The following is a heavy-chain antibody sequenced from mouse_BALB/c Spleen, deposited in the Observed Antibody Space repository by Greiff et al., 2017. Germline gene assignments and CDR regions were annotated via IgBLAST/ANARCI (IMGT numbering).Heavy chain of an antibody. CDR2: ISSGGSYT. V-gene: IGHV5-6-4*01. CDR1: GFTFSSYT. D-gene: IGHD2-1*01. J-gene: IGHJ2*01. CDR3: TRDRGGNSFDY. Sequence: EVKLMESGGGLVKPGGSLKLSCAASGFTFSSYTMSWVRQTPEKRLEWVATISSGGSYTYYPDSVKGRFTISRDNAKNTLYLQMSSLKSEDTAMYYCTRDRGGNSFDYWGQGTTLTVSS.